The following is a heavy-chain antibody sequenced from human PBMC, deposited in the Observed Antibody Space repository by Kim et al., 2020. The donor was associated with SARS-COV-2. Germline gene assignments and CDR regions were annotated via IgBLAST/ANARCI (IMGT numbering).Heavy chain of an antibody. V-gene: IGHV3-66*01. D-gene: IGHD2-2*03. CDR2: IYSGGST. Sequence: GGSLRLSCAASGFTVSSNYMSWVRQAPGKGLEWVSVIYSGGSTYYADSMKGRFTISRDNSKNTLYLQMNSLRAEDTAVYYCARGGGYCSSTSCYVSGYGMDVWGQGTTVTVSS. J-gene: IGHJ6*02. CDR1: GFTVSSNY. CDR3: ARGGGYCSSTSCYVSGYGMDV.